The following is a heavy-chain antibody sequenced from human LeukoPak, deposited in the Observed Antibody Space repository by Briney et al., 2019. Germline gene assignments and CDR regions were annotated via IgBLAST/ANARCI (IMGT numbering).Heavy chain of an antibody. J-gene: IGHJ4*02. CDR1: GYTFTSYG. V-gene: IGHV1-18*01. CDR3: ARDLIRAAAGERGTFGFI. CDR2: ISAYNGNT. D-gene: IGHD6-13*01. Sequence: GASVKVSCKASGYTFTSYGISWVRQAPGQGLEWMRWISAYNGNTNYAQKLQGRVTMTTDTSTSTAYMELRSLRSDDTAVYYCARDLIRAAAGERGTFGFIWGQGTLVTVSS.